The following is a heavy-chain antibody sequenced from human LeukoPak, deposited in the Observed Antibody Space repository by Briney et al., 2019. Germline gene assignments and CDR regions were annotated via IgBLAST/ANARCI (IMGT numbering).Heavy chain of an antibody. CDR2: IYYSGTT. CDR1: GGSISSGSYY. CDR3: ARGEGYSSSWYPYFDY. J-gene: IGHJ4*02. D-gene: IGHD6-13*01. Sequence: KASETLSLTCTVSGGSISSGSYYWSWIRKPPGKGLEWIGYIYYSGTTNYNPSLKSRVTISVDTSKNQFSLKLSSVTAADTAVYYCARGEGYSSSWYPYFDYWGQGTLVTVSS. V-gene: IGHV4-61*01.